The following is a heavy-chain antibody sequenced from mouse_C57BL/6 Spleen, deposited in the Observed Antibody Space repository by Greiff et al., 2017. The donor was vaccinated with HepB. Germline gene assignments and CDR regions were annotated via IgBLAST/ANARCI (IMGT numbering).Heavy chain of an antibody. Sequence: EVKLMESGGGLVKPGGSLKLSCAASGFTFSDYGMHWVRQAPEKGLGWVAYISSGSSTIYYADTVKGRFTISRDNAKNTLFLQMTSLRSEDTAMYDCARGGWLPLYAMDYWGQGTSVTVSS. CDR2: ISSGSSTI. CDR1: GFTFSDYG. D-gene: IGHD2-3*01. J-gene: IGHJ4*01. V-gene: IGHV5-17*01. CDR3: ARGGWLPLYAMDY.